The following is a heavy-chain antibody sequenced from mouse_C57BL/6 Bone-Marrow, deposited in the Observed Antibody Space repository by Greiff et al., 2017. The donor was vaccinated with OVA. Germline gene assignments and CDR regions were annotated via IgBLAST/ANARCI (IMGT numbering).Heavy chain of an antibody. D-gene: IGHD3-1*01. CDR1: GFTFSDYY. J-gene: IGHJ1*03. Sequence: EVQLVESEGGLVQPGSSMKLSCTASGFTFSDYYMAWVRQVPEKGLEWVANINYDGSSTYYLDSLKSRFIISRDNAKNILYLQMSSLKSEDTATYYCARDRDPWYFDVWGTGTTVTVSS. CDR2: INYDGSST. V-gene: IGHV5-16*01. CDR3: ARDRDPWYFDV.